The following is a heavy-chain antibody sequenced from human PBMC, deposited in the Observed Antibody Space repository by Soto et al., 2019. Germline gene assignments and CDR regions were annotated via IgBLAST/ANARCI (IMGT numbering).Heavy chain of an antibody. V-gene: IGHV6-1*01. J-gene: IGHJ6*02. CDR1: GDSVSSNSAA. CDR2: TYYRSRWYN. D-gene: IGHD1-1*01. CDR3: ARAPWKMSRSYGMDV. Sequence: SQTLSLTCAISGDSVSSNSAAWNWISQSPSRGLEWLGRTYYRSRWYNDYAVSVKSRITINPDASKNQFSLQLNSVTPEDTAVYFCARAPWKMSRSYGMDVWGQGTTVTVSS.